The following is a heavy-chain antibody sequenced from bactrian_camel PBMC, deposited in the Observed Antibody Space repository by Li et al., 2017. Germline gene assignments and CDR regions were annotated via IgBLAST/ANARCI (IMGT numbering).Heavy chain of an antibody. Sequence: QVQLVESGGGLVQPGGSLRLSCAASGFTFSSYYMSWVRQAPGKGLEWTSSIKIDGSNTHYADSVKGRFTISRDNAKNTVYLQMNSLKSEDTALYYCATDDDTVVAGADFGYWGQGTQVTVS. CDR1: GFTFSSYY. J-gene: IGHJ6*01. CDR2: IKIDGSNT. D-gene: IGHD6*01. V-gene: IGHV3-2*01. CDR3: ATDDDTVVAGADFGY.